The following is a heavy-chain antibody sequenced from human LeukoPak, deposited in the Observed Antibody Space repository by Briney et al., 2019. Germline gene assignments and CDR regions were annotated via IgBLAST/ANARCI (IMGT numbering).Heavy chain of an antibody. CDR2: INHSGST. CDR1: GGSFSGYY. J-gene: IGHJ6*02. V-gene: IGHV4-34*01. Sequence: SETLSLTCAVYGGSFSGYYWSWIRQPPGKGLEWIGEINHSGSTNYNPSLKSRVTISVDTSKNQFSLKLSSVTAADTAVYYCARGRRTAYYYYGMDVWGQGTTVTVSS. CDR3: ARGRRTAYYYYGMDV.